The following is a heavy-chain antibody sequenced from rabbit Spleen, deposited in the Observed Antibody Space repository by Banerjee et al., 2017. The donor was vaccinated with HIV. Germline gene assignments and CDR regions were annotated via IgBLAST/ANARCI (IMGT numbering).Heavy chain of an antibody. V-gene: IGHV1S45*01. D-gene: IGHD2-1*01. CDR1: GFSFSNYY. J-gene: IGHJ4*01. CDR3: ARGSAAMTMVITGFYFNL. CDR2: INTATGKA. Sequence: QEQLEESGGDLVKPEGSLTLTCTASGFSFSNYYICWVRQAPGKGLEWIACINTATGKAVYANWAKGRFTISKTSSNTVTLQMTSLTVADTATYFCARGSAAMTMVITGFYFNLWGPGTLVTVS.